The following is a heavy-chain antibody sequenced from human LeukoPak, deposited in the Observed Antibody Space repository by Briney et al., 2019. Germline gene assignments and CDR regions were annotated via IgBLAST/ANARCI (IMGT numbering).Heavy chain of an antibody. J-gene: IGHJ4*02. CDR3: ARDGIGWFFDDY. CDR1: GDSVSSNSAT. V-gene: IGHV6-1*01. D-gene: IGHD6-19*01. CDR2: TYYRSTWFN. Sequence: SQTLSLTCAISGDSVSSNSATWNWIRQSPSRGLEWLGRTYYRSTWFNDYAISVKSRITITPDTSKNQFSLQLNSVTPEDTAVYYCARDGIGWFFDDYWGQGTLVTVFS.